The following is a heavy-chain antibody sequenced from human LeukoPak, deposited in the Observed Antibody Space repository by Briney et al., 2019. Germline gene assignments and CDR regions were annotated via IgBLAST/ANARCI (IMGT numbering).Heavy chain of an antibody. CDR3: ARQTDSSSWYYFDY. J-gene: IGHJ4*02. CDR2: TNSDGSTT. V-gene: IGHV3-74*01. CDR1: GFTFSNFW. Sequence: GGSLRLSCAASGFTFSNFWMHWVRQAPGKGLVWVSHTNSDGSTTDYADSVRGRFTISRDNAKNTLYLQMNDLTVEDTAVYYCARQTDSSSWYYFDYWGQGTLVTVSS. D-gene: IGHD6-13*01.